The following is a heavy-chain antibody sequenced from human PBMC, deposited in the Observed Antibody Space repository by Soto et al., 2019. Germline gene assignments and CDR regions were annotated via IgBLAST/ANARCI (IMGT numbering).Heavy chain of an antibody. J-gene: IGHJ4*02. CDR3: AKVPGYSSSWDDY. V-gene: IGHV3-30*18. CDR2: ISYDGSNK. D-gene: IGHD6-13*01. CDR1: GFTFSSYG. Sequence: QVQLVESGGGVVQPGRSLRLSCAASGFTFSSYGMHWVRQAPGKGLEWVAVISYDGSNKYYADSVKGRFTISRDNSKNTLYLQKNSLRAEDTAVYYCAKVPGYSSSWDDYWGQGTLVTVSS.